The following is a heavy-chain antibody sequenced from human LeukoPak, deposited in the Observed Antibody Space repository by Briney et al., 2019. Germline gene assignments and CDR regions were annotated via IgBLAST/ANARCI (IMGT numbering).Heavy chain of an antibody. CDR3: ARDYYDSSGYYYTDY. CDR1: GFTCSSYG. CDR2: IWYDGSNK. J-gene: IGHJ4*02. V-gene: IGHV3-33*01. D-gene: IGHD3-22*01. Sequence: GGSLRLSCAASGFTCSSYGMHWVRQAPGKGLEWVAVIWYDGSNKYYADSVKGRFTISRDNSKNTLYLQMNSLRAEDTAVYYCARDYYDSSGYYYTDYWGQGTLVTVSS.